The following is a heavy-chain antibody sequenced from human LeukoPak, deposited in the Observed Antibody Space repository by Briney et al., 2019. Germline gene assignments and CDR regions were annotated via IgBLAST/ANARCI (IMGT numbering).Heavy chain of an antibody. CDR2: INHSGRT. CDR1: GGSFSGYY. CDR3: ARRDDVLTGYYTYYYCGLDV. Sequence: SETLSLTCAVYGGSFSGYYWSWIRQPPGKGLEWIGEINHSGRTNYNPSLKSRVTISTDTSKNQFSLNLRSVTAADTAVYYCARRDDVLTGYYTYYYCGLDVWGQGTTVTVSS. D-gene: IGHD3-9*01. V-gene: IGHV4-34*01. J-gene: IGHJ6*02.